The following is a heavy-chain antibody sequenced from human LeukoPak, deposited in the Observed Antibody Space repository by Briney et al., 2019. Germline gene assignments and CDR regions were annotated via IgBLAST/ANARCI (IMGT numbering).Heavy chain of an antibody. J-gene: IGHJ4*02. V-gene: IGHV3-11*06. CDR3: ARAVMVGPGFDSRGYSQD. D-gene: IGHD3-22*01. CDR2: ISSSSTYT. Sequence: PGGSLRLSCAASGFTFSDSYMSWIRQAPGKGLEWVSYISSSSTYTEYAGSVKGRFTISRDNAKNSLYLQMNSLRDEDTAVYYCARAVMVGPGFDSRGYSQDWGQGSLVTVSS. CDR1: GFTFSDSY.